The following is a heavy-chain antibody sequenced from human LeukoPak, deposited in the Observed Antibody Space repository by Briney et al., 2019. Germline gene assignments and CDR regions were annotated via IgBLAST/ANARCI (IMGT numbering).Heavy chain of an antibody. J-gene: IGHJ4*02. CDR2: ISPDGNYI. CDR1: GFTFSNLA. V-gene: IGHV3-23*01. Sequence: GGSLRLSCAASGFTFSNLAMSWVRQTPGMGLAWLSAISPDGNYIYYADSVKGRFTTSRDNSKNTLYLQMTSLRVEDTAVYFCVSQRDHRVAVAGSFDNWGQGTLISVSP. D-gene: IGHD6-19*01. CDR3: VSQRDHRVAVAGSFDN.